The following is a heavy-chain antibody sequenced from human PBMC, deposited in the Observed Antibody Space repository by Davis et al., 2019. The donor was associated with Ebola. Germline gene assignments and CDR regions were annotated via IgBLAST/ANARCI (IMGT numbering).Heavy chain of an antibody. CDR3: ARLGPPHCSSTSCSVDY. J-gene: IGHJ4*02. CDR1: GYSFTSYW. D-gene: IGHD2-2*01. V-gene: IGHV5-51*01. CDR2: IYPGDSDT. Sequence: GESLKISCQGSGYSFTSYWIGWVRQMPGKGLEWMGIIYPGDSDTRYSPSFQGQVTISADKSISTAYLQWSSLKASDTAMYYCARLGPPHCSSTSCSVDYWGQGTLVTVSS.